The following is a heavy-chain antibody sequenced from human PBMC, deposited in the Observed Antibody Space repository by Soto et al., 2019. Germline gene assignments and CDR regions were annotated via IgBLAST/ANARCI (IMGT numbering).Heavy chain of an antibody. Sequence: QVQLVQSGAEVKKPGSSVKVSCKASGGTFSSYTISWVRQAPGQGLEWMGRIIPILGIANYAQKIQGRVTITAYKSTSTGYMELSSLRSEDTAMYYCARGRRGGYACCGQGSLVTVSS. V-gene: IGHV1-69*02. D-gene: IGHD5-12*01. CDR3: ARGRRGGYAC. CDR2: IIPILGIA. J-gene: IGHJ4*02. CDR1: GGTFSSYT.